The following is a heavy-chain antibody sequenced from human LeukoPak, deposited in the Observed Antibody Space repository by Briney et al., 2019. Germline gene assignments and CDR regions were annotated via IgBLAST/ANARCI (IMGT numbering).Heavy chain of an antibody. CDR2: ICHSGST. V-gene: IGHV4-30-2*01. CDR3: ARDPETTRAFDI. J-gene: IGHJ3*02. CDR1: GGSISSGGYY. Sequence: PSETLSLTCTVSGGSISSGGYYWSWIRQPPGKGLEWIGYICHSGSTYYNPSLKSRVTISVDRSKNQFSLKLSSVTAADTAVYYCARDPETTRAFDIWGQGTMVTVSS. D-gene: IGHD1-14*01.